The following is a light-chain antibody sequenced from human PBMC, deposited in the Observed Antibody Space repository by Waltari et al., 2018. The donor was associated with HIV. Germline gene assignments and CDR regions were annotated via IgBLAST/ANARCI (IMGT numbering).Light chain of an antibody. Sequence: QSVLTQPPSASGAPGQRVSISCSGGNSNIGRYAVSWYQQLPGTAPKLLIYSNTQRPSGVPGRFSCSKFGTSASLAIGGLQSEYEADYYCAAWDDSLGGSVVFGGGTKLTVL. V-gene: IGLV1-44*01. CDR3: AAWDDSLGGSVV. J-gene: IGLJ2*01. CDR2: SNT. CDR1: NSNIGRYA.